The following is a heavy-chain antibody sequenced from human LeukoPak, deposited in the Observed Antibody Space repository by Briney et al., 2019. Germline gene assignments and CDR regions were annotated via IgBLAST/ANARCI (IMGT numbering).Heavy chain of an antibody. D-gene: IGHD2-2*01. J-gene: IGHJ4*02. CDR2: ISGSGGST. V-gene: IGHV3-23*01. CDR3: AKDLKGVVVGRGFDY. Sequence: GGSLRLSCAASGFTFSSYAMSWVRQAPGKGLEWVSAISGSGGSTYYADSVKGQFTISRDNSKNTLYLQMNSLRAEDTAVYYCAKDLKGVVVGRGFDYWGQGTLVTVSS. CDR1: GFTFSSYA.